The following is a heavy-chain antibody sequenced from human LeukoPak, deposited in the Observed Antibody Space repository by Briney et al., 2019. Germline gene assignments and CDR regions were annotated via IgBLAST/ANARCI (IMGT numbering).Heavy chain of an antibody. J-gene: IGHJ4*02. V-gene: IGHV3-21*01. CDR1: GFTVSSNY. CDR2: ISSSSSYI. Sequence: GGSLRLSCAASGFTVSSNYMSWVRQAPGKGLEWVSSISSSSSYIYYADSVKGRFTISRDNAKNSLYLQMNSLRAEDTAVYYCARDEDGLFDYWGQGTLVTVSS. D-gene: IGHD5-24*01. CDR3: ARDEDGLFDY.